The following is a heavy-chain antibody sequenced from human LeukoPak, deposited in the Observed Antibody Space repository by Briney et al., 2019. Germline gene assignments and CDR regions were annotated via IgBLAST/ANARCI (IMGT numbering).Heavy chain of an antibody. D-gene: IGHD3-10*01. V-gene: IGHV3-23*01. Sequence: GGSLRLSCAASGFTFSSYGMSWVRQAPGKGPEWVSAISGSGGSTYYADSVKGRFTISRDNSKNTLYLQMNSLRAEDTAVYYCATRGGGYYYGSGSPNPTNFDYWGQGTLVTVSS. J-gene: IGHJ4*02. CDR3: ATRGGGYYYGSGSPNPTNFDY. CDR1: GFTFSSYG. CDR2: ISGSGGST.